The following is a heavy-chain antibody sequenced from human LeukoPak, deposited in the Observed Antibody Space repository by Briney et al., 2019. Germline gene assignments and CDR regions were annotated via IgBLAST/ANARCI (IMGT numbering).Heavy chain of an antibody. CDR3: ARVGISDIVVVPAAIYYYYMDV. V-gene: IGHV1-2*02. Sequence: ASVKVSCKASGYTFTGYYMHWVRQAPGQGLEWMGWINPNSGGTNYAQKFQGRVTMTRDTSISTAYMELSRLRSDDTAVYYCARVGISDIVVVPAAIYYYYMDVWGKGTTVTVSS. CDR1: GYTFTGYY. CDR2: INPNSGGT. J-gene: IGHJ6*03. D-gene: IGHD2-2*01.